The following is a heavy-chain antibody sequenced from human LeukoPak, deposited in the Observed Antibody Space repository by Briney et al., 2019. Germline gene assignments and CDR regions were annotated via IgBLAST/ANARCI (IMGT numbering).Heavy chain of an antibody. V-gene: IGHV1-24*01. J-gene: IGHJ4*02. CDR2: FDPEDGET. CDR3: ATVPPYCSSPNCPIDY. CDR1: GFTLTELS. D-gene: IGHD2-2*01. Sequence: ASVKVSCKVSGFTLTELSIHWVRQAPGKGLEWMGGFDPEDGETIYAQKFQGRVTMTEDTSTDTAYMELSSLRSEDTAVYYCATVPPYCSSPNCPIDYWGQGTLVTVSS.